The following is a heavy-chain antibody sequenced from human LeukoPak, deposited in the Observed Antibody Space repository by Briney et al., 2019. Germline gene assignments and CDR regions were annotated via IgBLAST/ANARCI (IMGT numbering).Heavy chain of an antibody. CDR3: AKGPYCSGGSCYPNWFDP. Sequence: GGSLRLSCAASGFTFSSCAMSWVRQAPGKGLEWVSAISGSGGSTYYADPVKGRFTISRDNSKNTLYLQMNSLRAEDTAVYYCAKGPYCSGGSCYPNWFDPWGQGTLVTVSS. CDR2: ISGSGGST. D-gene: IGHD2-15*01. CDR1: GFTFSSCA. V-gene: IGHV3-23*01. J-gene: IGHJ5*02.